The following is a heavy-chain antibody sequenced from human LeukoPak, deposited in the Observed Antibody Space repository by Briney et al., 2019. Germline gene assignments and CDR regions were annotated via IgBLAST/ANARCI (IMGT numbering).Heavy chain of an antibody. CDR1: RYSFTTSL. Sequence: VVSLKCSCPVSRYSFTTSLFGWVCQIPGTGLEWVGTINPDDSDTRYSPSFQGQVVISSDRSIKTAYLKWNTLKTSDTAMYYCVRQRGAAGTINHFDPWGQGTLVTVSS. V-gene: IGHV5-51*01. CDR3: VRQRGAAGTINHFDP. D-gene: IGHD1-14*01. CDR2: INPDDSDT. J-gene: IGHJ5*02.